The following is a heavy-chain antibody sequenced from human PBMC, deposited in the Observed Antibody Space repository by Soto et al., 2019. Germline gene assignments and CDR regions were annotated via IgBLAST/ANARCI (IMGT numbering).Heavy chain of an antibody. D-gene: IGHD6-13*01. CDR1: GGTFRSYA. Sequence: ASVPVACKASGGTFRSYAIIWVRQAPGQGLEWMGGIIPIFGTANYAQKFQGRVTITADESTSTAYMELSSLRSEDTAVYYCARGNKAAAFDYWGQGTQVTSPQ. CDR3: ARGNKAAAFDY. CDR2: IIPIFGTA. J-gene: IGHJ4*02. V-gene: IGHV1-69*13.